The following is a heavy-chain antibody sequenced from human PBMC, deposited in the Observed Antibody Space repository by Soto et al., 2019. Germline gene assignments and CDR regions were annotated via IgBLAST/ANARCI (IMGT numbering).Heavy chain of an antibody. CDR2: IYYSGST. CDR3: ARDRYYGSGSYYKVLSYYGMDV. CDR1: GGSISSGGYY. Sequence: PSETLSLTCTVSGGSISSGGYYWSWIRQHPGKGLEWIGYIYYSGSTYYNPSLKSRVTISVDTSKNQFSLKLSSVTAADTAVYYCARDRYYGSGSYYKVLSYYGMDVWGQGTTVTVSS. V-gene: IGHV4-31*03. D-gene: IGHD3-10*01. J-gene: IGHJ6*02.